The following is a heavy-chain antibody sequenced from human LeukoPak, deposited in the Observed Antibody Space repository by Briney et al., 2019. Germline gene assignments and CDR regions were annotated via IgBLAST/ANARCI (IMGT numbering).Heavy chain of an antibody. CDR1: GGSISSYY. V-gene: IGHV4-4*07. Sequence: PSETLSLTCTVSGGSISSYYWSWIRQPAGKGLEWIGRIYTSGSTNYNPSLKSRVTMSVDTSKNQFSLKLSSVTAADTAVYYCARLAEGYDREDYYGMDVWGQGTTVTVSS. J-gene: IGHJ6*02. CDR2: IYTSGST. CDR3: ARLAEGYDREDYYGMDV. D-gene: IGHD3-22*01.